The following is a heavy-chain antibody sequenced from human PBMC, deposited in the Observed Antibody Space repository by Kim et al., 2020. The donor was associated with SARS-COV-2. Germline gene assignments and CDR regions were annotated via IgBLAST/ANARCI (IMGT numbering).Heavy chain of an antibody. V-gene: IGHV3-21*01. J-gene: IGHJ6*02. CDR1: GFTFSSYS. CDR2: ISSSSSYI. CDR3: ARDVDTAINYYYGMDV. D-gene: IGHD5-18*01. Sequence: GGSLRLSCAASGFTFSSYSMNWVRQAPGKGLEWVSSISSSSSYIYYADSAKGRFTISRDNAKNSLYLQMNSLRAEDTAVYYCARDVDTAINYYYGMDVWGQGTTVTVSS.